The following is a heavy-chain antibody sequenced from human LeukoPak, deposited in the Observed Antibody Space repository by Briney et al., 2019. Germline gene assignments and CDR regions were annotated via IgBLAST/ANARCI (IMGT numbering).Heavy chain of an antibody. J-gene: IGHJ6*02. CDR2: ISGSGGST. V-gene: IGHV3-23*01. CDR1: GFTFSSYA. Sequence: GASLRLFCAASGFTFSSYAMSWVRQAPGKGLEWVSAISGSGGSTYYADSVKGRFTISRDNSKNTLYLQMNSLRAEDTAVYYCAKERVAGTCYYYYGMDVWGQGTTVTVSS. CDR3: AKERVAGTCYYYYGMDV. D-gene: IGHD6-19*01.